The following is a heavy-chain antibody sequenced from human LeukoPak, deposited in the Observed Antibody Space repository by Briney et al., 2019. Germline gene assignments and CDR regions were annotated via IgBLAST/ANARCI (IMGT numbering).Heavy chain of an antibody. V-gene: IGHV3-74*01. CDR3: VVDLSGSADY. CDR1: GFSFSNYW. CDR2: TNEHGTII. J-gene: IGHJ4*02. Sequence: PGGSLRLSGAASGFSFSNYWFHWVRQAPGEGLVWVSRTNEHGTIINYADSVKGRFTISRDNAKNTLYLQMNSLRTEDSALYYCVVDLSGSADYWGQGTLVTVSS. D-gene: IGHD3-10*01.